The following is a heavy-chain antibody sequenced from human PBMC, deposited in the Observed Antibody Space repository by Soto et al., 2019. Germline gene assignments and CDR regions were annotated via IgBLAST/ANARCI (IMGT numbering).Heavy chain of an antibody. CDR1: GGSFSGYY. J-gene: IGHJ3*02. Sequence: TSETLSLTCAVYGGSFSGYYWSWIRQPPGKGLEWIGEINHSGSTNYNPSLKSRVTISVDTSKNQFSLKLSSVTAADTAVYYCARRGVTKDAFDIWGQGTMVTVS. CDR2: INHSGST. CDR3: ARRGVTKDAFDI. D-gene: IGHD4-4*01. V-gene: IGHV4-34*01.